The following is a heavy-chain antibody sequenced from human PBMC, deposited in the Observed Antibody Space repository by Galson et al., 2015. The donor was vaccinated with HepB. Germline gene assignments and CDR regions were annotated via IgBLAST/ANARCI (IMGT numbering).Heavy chain of an antibody. CDR3: ARGRRWPRGGAFDI. CDR1: GGSISSNNW. J-gene: IGHJ3*02. CDR2: IYHSGST. D-gene: IGHD2-15*01. Sequence: LSLTCAVSGGSISSNNWWSWVRQPPGKGLEWIGEIYHSGSTNYNPSLKSRVSISVDKSKNQFSVKLSSVTAADTAVYYCARGRRWPRGGAFDIWGQGTMVTVSS. V-gene: IGHV4-4*02.